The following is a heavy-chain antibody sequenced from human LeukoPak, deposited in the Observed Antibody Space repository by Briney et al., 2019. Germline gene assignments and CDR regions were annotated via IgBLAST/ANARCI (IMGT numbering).Heavy chain of an antibody. CDR2: ISYDGSNK. CDR1: GFTFSSYA. J-gene: IGHJ4*02. Sequence: GGSLRLSCAASGFTFSSYAMHWVRQAPGKGLEWVAVISYDGSNKYYADSVKGRFTISRDNSKNTLYLQMNSLRAEDTAVYYYASALDYWGQGTLVTVSS. CDR3: ASALDY. V-gene: IGHV3-30-3*01.